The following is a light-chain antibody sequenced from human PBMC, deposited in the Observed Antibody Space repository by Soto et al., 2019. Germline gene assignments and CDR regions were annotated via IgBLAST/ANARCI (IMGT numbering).Light chain of an antibody. CDR3: HSYDSTLSASDV. CDR2: GNI. V-gene: IGLV1-40*01. Sequence: QAVLTQPPSVSGAPGQRVTISCNGSSSNIGAGYDVHWYQQRPGTAPKLLIFGNINRPSGVPDRFSGSKSGTSASLAITGLQAEDEGDYYCHSYDSTLSASDVFGTGTKLTVL. J-gene: IGLJ1*01. CDR1: SSNIGAGYD.